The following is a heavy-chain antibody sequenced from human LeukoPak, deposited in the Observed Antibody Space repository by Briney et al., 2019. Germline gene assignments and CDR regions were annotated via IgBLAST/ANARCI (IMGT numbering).Heavy chain of an antibody. J-gene: IGHJ4*02. CDR2: IIPIFGTA. D-gene: IGHD3-22*01. CDR3: ARVLAYDSSGYYFYYFDY. Sequence: SVKVSCKASGGTFSSYAISWVRQAPGQGLEWMGGIIPIFGTANYAQKFQGRVKITADESTSTAYMELSSLRSEDTAVYYCARVLAYDSSGYYFYYFDYWGQGTLVTVSS. CDR1: GGTFSSYA. V-gene: IGHV1-69*13.